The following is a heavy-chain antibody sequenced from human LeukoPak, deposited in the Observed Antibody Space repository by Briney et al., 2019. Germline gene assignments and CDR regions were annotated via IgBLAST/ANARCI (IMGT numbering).Heavy chain of an antibody. V-gene: IGHV4-34*01. D-gene: IGHD6-19*01. CDR1: GGSFSGYY. J-gene: IGHJ5*02. CDR3: ARVHRYSSGWSHVRPYSWFDP. Sequence: SETLSLTCAVYGGSFSGYYWSWIRQPPGKGLEWIGEINHSGSTNYNPSLKSRVTISVDTSKNQFSLKLSSVTVADTAVYYCARVHRYSSGWSHVRPYSWFDPWGQGTLVTVSS. CDR2: INHSGST.